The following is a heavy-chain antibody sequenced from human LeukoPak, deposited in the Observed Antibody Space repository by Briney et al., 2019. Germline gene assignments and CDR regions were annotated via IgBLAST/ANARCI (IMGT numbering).Heavy chain of an antibody. D-gene: IGHD4-23*01. CDR2: ISYDGSNK. CDR1: GFTFSTYV. J-gene: IGHJ4*02. V-gene: IGHV3-30*18. CDR3: AKDRGGGKDRGLID. Sequence: GGSLRLSCAASGFTFSTYVMHWVRQAPDKGLEWVAVISYDGSNKYYADSVKGRFTISRDNSKNTLYLQMNSLRAEDTAVYYCAKDRGGGKDRGLIDWGQGTLVTVSS.